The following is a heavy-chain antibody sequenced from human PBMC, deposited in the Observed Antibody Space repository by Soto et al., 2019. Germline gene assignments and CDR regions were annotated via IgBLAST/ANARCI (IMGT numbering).Heavy chain of an antibody. V-gene: IGHV3-7*03. CDR3: ACRGPYNWFDP. D-gene: IGHD3-10*01. Sequence: HGGSLRLSCAASGFTFSNYWMSWVRQAPGKGLEWVANIKQDGSEKYYVDSVKGRFTISRDNAKNSLYLQMDSLRAEDTAVYYCACRGPYNWFDPWGQGTLVTVSS. CDR1: GFTFSNYW. CDR2: IKQDGSEK. J-gene: IGHJ5*02.